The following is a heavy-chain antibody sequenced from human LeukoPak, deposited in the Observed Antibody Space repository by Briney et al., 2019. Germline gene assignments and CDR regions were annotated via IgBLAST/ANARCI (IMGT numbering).Heavy chain of an antibody. Sequence: GGSLRLSCAASGFTFRDYAMHWVRQAPGKGLEWVSGISWDGVTLGYVVSVKGRFTISRDNAKNSLYLQMNSLRAEDTAFYYCAKDIMGSSSWYAFDSWGQGTLVTVSS. CDR3: AKDIMGSSSWYAFDS. CDR2: ISWDGVTL. J-gene: IGHJ4*02. CDR1: GFTFRDYA. V-gene: IGHV3-9*01. D-gene: IGHD6-13*01.